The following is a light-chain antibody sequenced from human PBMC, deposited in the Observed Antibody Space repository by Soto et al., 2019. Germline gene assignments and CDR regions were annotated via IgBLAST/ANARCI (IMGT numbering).Light chain of an antibody. CDR2: GAS. Sequence: ETVMTQSPATLSVSPGERASLSCRASEDINRNLAWYQQKSGQAPRLLIYGASTRATGIPARFSGSGSGTEFTLTISTLQSEDFALYYCQQYNNWPPLTFGGGTKVDIK. V-gene: IGKV3-15*01. J-gene: IGKJ4*01. CDR3: QQYNNWPPLT. CDR1: EDINRN.